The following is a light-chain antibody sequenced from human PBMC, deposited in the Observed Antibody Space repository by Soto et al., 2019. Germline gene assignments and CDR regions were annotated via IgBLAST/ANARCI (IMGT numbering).Light chain of an antibody. CDR2: AAS. Sequence: DIQMTQSPSSLSVAVGDRVTITCRASQRISSYLNWYQQKPGKAPKLLIYAASSLQSGVPSRFSGSGSGTDFTLTISSLQPEDFATYYYQQSSSTPWTFGQGTKVDIK. CDR3: QQSSSTPWT. CDR1: QRISSY. J-gene: IGKJ1*01. V-gene: IGKV1-39*01.